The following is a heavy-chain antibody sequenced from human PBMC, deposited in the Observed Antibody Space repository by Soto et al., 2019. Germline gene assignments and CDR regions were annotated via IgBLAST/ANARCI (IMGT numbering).Heavy chain of an antibody. CDR2: NRWNSGNI. J-gene: IGHJ3*02. Sequence: EVRLVESGGVVIQSGRSQSLPCRPSGYALGVCAVHWVGGATGKGPEGVWGNRWNSGNIGYAEAVKGRFTISRDNAKNSLYLQMNSLSAEDTALYFCVKDGLTSVFGLVYDGSDIWGLGTMVTVSS. CDR3: VKDGLTSVFGLVYDGSDI. CDR1: GYALGVCA. D-gene: IGHD3-3*01. V-gene: IGHV3-9*01.